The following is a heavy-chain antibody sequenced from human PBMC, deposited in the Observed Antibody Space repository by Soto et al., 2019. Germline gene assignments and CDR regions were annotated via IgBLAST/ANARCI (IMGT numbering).Heavy chain of an antibody. J-gene: IGHJ4*02. CDR1: GGTFSSNA. V-gene: IGHV1-69*12. CDR2: IIPIFGTA. CDR3: ATGGRGYSSEPRFYFEF. D-gene: IGHD5-18*01. Sequence: QVQLVQSGAEVKKPGSSVKVTCKASGGTFSSNAISWVRQAPGQGLEWMGGIIPIFGTAHYAQKVQGRVNITADESTSTASMELRSLKSEDTAVYYCATGGRGYSSEPRFYFEFWGQGTLVTVSS.